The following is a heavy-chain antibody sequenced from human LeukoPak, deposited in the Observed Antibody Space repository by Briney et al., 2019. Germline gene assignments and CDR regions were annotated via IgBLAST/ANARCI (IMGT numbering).Heavy chain of an antibody. CDR3: ARAIDY. CDR2: IKSKTDGGTT. J-gene: IGHJ4*02. CDR1: GFTFSNAW. V-gene: IGHV3-15*01. Sequence: GGSLRLSCAASGFTFSNAWMSWVRQAPGKGLEWVGRIKSKTDGGTTDYAAPVKGRFTISRDNSKNTLYLQMNSLRAEDTAVYSCARAIDYWGQGTLVTVSS.